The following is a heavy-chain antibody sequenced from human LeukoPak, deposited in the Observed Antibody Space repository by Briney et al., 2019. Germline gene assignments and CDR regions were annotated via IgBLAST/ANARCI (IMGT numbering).Heavy chain of an antibody. CDR2: INPNSGDT. J-gene: IGHJ5*02. CDR1: GYTFTGYN. CDR3: AGDNSVGDIAWWFDP. V-gene: IGHV1-2*02. D-gene: IGHD3-10*01. Sequence: ASVKVSCKASGYTFTGYNIHWVRQAPGQGLEWMGWINPNSGDTNYAQKLQGRVTMTRDTSISTAYMELRSLKSEDTAVYYCAGDNSVGDIAWWFDPWGQGTLVTVSS.